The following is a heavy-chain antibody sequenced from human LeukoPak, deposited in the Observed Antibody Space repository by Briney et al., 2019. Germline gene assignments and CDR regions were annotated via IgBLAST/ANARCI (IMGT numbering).Heavy chain of an antibody. Sequence: KPSETLSLTCAVSGYSISSGYFWVWIRQPPGKGLEWIGSIYHTGATYYNPSLRSPVTISVDTSKNQFSLEVNSVTAEAAAVYYCARDLGLTISANWFDPWGQGTLVTVSS. V-gene: IGHV4-38-2*02. D-gene: IGHD3-9*01. J-gene: IGHJ5*02. CDR1: GYSISSGYF. CDR3: ARDLGLTISANWFDP. CDR2: IYHTGAT.